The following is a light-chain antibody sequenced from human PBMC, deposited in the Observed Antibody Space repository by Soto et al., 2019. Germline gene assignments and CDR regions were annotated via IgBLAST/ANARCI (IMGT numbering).Light chain of an antibody. V-gene: IGKV3-20*01. CDR2: GAS. CDR3: QQYGGSPRT. Sequence: EIVLTQSPGTLSLSPGERATLSCRASQSVSSNYLAWYQQKPGQAPRLLIYGASSRATGIPDRFSGSGSGTEFTLTISRPEPEDFAVYYCQQYGGSPRTFGQGTKVEIK. J-gene: IGKJ1*01. CDR1: QSVSSNY.